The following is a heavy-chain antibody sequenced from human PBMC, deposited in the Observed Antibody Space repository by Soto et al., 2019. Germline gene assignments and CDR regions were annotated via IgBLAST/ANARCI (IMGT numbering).Heavy chain of an antibody. CDR2: IYSGGST. J-gene: IGHJ6*02. CDR1: GVTVSSNY. V-gene: IGHV3-66*01. D-gene: IGHD3-22*01. Sequence: GGYLRLSCAASGVTVSSNYMSWVRQAPGKGLEWVSVIYSGGSTYYADSVKGRFTISRDNSKNTLYLQMNSLRAEDTAVYYCARDAIVVVTQYYYYYYGMDVCGQGTTVTVSS. CDR3: ARDAIVVVTQYYYYYYGMDV.